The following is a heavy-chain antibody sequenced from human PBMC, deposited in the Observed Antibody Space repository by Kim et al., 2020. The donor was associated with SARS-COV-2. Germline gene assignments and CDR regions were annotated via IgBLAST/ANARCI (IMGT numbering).Heavy chain of an antibody. D-gene: IGHD2-15*01. V-gene: IGHV3-72*01. CDR3: AVAGISHNPTYDYF. CDR1: GFTFSDHF. J-gene: IGHJ2*01. CDR2: SRNNVYSYTT. Sequence: GGSLRLSCAASGFTFSDHFVDWVRQAPGKGLEWVGRSRNNVYSYTTEYAASGKCRITISNDESKNSLYLQMNSLKIEATAEYYCAVAGISHNPTYDYF.